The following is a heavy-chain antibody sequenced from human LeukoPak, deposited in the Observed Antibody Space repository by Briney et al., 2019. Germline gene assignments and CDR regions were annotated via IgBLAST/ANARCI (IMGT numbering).Heavy chain of an antibody. CDR1: GGSISGYY. CDR3: ARETSQKGAHYMDV. D-gene: IGHD3-16*01. CDR2: IYYSGST. Sequence: SETLSLTCTVSGGSISGYYWSWIRQPPGKGVEWIGYIYYSGSTNYNPSLKSRVTISVDTSKNQFSLKLSSVTAADMAVYYCARETSQKGAHYMDVWGKGTTVTISS. V-gene: IGHV4-59*01. J-gene: IGHJ6*03.